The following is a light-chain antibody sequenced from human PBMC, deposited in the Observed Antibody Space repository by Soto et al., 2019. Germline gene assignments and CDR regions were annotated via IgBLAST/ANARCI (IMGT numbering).Light chain of an antibody. CDR1: KGISSY. CDR3: QQLKSYPRT. J-gene: IGKJ1*01. CDR2: AAS. V-gene: IGKV1-9*01. Sequence: DIQLTQSPSFLSASVGDRVTITCRASKGISSYLAWYQQKPGKAPKLLIYAASTLQSGVPSRFSGSGSGTEFTLTISSLQPEDFATYYCQQLKSYPRTFGQGTKVEIK.